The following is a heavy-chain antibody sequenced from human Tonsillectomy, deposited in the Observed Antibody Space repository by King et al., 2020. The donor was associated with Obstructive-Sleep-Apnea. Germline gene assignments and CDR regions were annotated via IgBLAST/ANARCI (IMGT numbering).Heavy chain of an antibody. V-gene: IGHV3-30*18. J-gene: IGHJ4*02. CDR1: GFTFSTYG. D-gene: IGHD2-2*01. Sequence: QLVQSGGGVVQPGRSLRLSCAASGFTFSTYGMHWVRQAPGKGLEWVAVISYDGSKRYYADSVKGRFTISRDNSKNTLYVQMNSLRGEDTAVYYCAKDHCSSTSCALSHFDYGGQGTLVTVPS. CDR2: ISYDGSKR. CDR3: AKDHCSSTSCALSHFDY.